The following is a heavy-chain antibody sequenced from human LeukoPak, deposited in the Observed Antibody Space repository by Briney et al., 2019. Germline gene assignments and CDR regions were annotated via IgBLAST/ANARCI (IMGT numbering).Heavy chain of an antibody. CDR2: ISAYNGNT. J-gene: IGHJ6*02. D-gene: IGHD2-15*01. CDR1: GYTFTSYG. CDR3: AREGPGYCSGGSCPGSYYYGMDV. Sequence: ASVKVSCKASGYTFTSYGISWVRQAPGQGLKWMGWISAYNGNTNYAQKLQGRVTMTTDTSTSTAYMELRSLRSDDTAVYYCAREGPGYCSGGSCPGSYYYGMDVWGQGTTVTVSS. V-gene: IGHV1-18*01.